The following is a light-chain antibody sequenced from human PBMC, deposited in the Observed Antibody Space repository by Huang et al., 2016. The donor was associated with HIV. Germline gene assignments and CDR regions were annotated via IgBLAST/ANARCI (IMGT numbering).Light chain of an antibody. CDR3: QQYDNLPRT. Sequence: DIQMTQSPSSLSASVGDRVTITCQASQDISNYLNWYQQKPGKAPKLLIYDASNLETGGPSRFSGSGSGTEFTFTISSLQPEDIATYYCQQYDNLPRTFGGGTKVEIK. CDR1: QDISNY. V-gene: IGKV1-33*01. J-gene: IGKJ4*01. CDR2: DAS.